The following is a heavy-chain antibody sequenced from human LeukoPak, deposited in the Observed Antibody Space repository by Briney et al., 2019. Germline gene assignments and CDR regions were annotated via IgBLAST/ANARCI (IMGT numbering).Heavy chain of an antibody. CDR3: ARDFWDDFEYLQF. CDR2: LSGSADST. D-gene: IGHD3-3*01. V-gene: IGHV3-23*01. J-gene: IGHJ2*01. CDR1: GFTFTSHA. Sequence: GGSLRLSCAASGFTFTSHAVSWVRQAPGKGLKWVSALSGSADSTYYADSVKGRFIISRDNSNNTVYLQMNSLRAEDTAVYYCARDFWDDFEYLQFWGRGTLVTVSS.